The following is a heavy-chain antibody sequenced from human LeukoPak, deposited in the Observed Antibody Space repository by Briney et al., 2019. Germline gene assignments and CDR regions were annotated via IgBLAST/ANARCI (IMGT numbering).Heavy chain of an antibody. V-gene: IGHV4-30-2*01. CDR2: IYHSGST. J-gene: IGHJ3*02. CDR3: ARTSIAARRANAFDI. D-gene: IGHD6-6*01. Sequence: PSETLSLTCAVSGGSISSGGYSWSWIRQPPGKGLKWIGYIYHSGSTYYNPSLKSRVTISVDRSKNQFSLKLSSVTAADTAVYYCARTSIAARRANAFDIWGQGTMVTVSS. CDR1: GGSISSGGYS.